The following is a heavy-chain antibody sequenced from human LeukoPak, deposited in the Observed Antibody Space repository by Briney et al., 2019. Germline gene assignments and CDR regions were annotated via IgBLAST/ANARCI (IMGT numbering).Heavy chain of an antibody. D-gene: IGHD6-13*01. CDR3: ARDKTGIAAAGTCDY. Sequence: PGGSLRLSCAASGFTFGSYSMNWVRQAPGKGLEWVSSISSSSSYIYYADSVKGRFTISRDNAKNSLYLQMNSLRAEDTAVYYCARDKTGIAAAGTCDYWGQGTLVTASS. V-gene: IGHV3-21*01. CDR1: GFTFGSYS. J-gene: IGHJ4*02. CDR2: ISSSSSYI.